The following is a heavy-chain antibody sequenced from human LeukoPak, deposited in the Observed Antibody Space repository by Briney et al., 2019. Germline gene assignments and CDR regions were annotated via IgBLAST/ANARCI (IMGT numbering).Heavy chain of an antibody. J-gene: IGHJ5*02. Sequence: RTSETLSLTCAVYSESFSTYYWNWIRQPPGKGLEWIGEINHSGSTTYNPSLKSRVTISVDTSKNQFSLKLSSVTAADTAVYYCAREGSSGWLLSFRQNWFDPWGQGTLVTVSS. CDR1: SESFSTYY. CDR2: INHSGST. D-gene: IGHD3-9*01. V-gene: IGHV4-34*01. CDR3: AREGSSGWLLSFRQNWFDP.